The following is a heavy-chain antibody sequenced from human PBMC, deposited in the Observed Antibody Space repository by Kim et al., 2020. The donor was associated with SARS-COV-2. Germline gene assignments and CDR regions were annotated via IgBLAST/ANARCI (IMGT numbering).Heavy chain of an antibody. J-gene: IGHJ1*01. Sequence: SETLSLTCSVSGASVNGGTFYWSWFRQPPGKRLEWLGSFLYGGSTKYNPSLKGRLIVSIDTSKNQFSLKLSSVTAADTAVYYCARGLRLPWFSASRGRDTLPTVS. CDR1: GASVNGGTFY. CDR2: FLYGGST. CDR3: ARGLRLPWFSAS. D-gene: IGHD3-10*01. V-gene: IGHV4-61*01.